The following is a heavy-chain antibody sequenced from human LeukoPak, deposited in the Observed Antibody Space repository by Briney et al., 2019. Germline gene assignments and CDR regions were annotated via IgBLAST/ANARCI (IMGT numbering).Heavy chain of an antibody. CDR1: GGSFSGYY. J-gene: IGHJ4*02. CDR3: AAYRFRGDTHYFDY. Sequence: NSSETLSLTCAVYGGSFSGYYWSWIRQPPGKGLEWIGSIYHSGSTYYSPSLKSRVTLSVDTSKNQFSLKLSSVTAADTAFYYCAAYRFRGDTHYFDYWGQGILVTVSS. V-gene: IGHV4-34*01. CDR2: IYHSGST. D-gene: IGHD3-10*01.